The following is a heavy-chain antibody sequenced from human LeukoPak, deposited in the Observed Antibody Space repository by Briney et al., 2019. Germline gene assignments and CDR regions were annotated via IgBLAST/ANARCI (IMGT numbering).Heavy chain of an antibody. CDR1: GFAFSSYS. D-gene: IGHD3-10*01. Sequence: PGGSLRLSCAGSGFAFSSYSMNWVRQAPGKGLEWVSSITSSGNYISYADSVKGRFTISRDNAKNSLYLQVNSLRAEDTAVYYCARGFDAFDIWGQGTMVTVSS. CDR3: ARGFDAFDI. V-gene: IGHV3-21*01. J-gene: IGHJ3*02. CDR2: ITSSGNYI.